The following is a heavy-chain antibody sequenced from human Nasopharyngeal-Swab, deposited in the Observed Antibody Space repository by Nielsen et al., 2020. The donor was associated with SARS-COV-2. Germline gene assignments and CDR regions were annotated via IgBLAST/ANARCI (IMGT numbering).Heavy chain of an antibody. CDR3: ARDQSNVDAFDI. Sequence: IRQPPGKGLEWVANIKQDGSEKYYVDSVKGRFTISRDNAKNSLYLQMNSLRAEDTAVYYCARDQSNVDAFDIWGQGTMVTVSS. V-gene: IGHV3-7*01. CDR2: IKQDGSEK. J-gene: IGHJ3*02.